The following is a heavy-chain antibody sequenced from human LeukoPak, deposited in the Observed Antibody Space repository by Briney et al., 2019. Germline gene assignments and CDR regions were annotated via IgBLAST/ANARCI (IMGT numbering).Heavy chain of an antibody. CDR3: ARAGETRYSSSWYYFDY. CDR1: SGSISSYY. J-gene: IGHJ4*02. Sequence: SETLSLTCTVSSGSISSYYWSWIRQPPGKGLEWIGEINHSGSTNYNPSLKSRVTISVDTSKNQFSLKLSSVTAADTAVYYCARAGETRYSSSWYYFDYWGQGTLVTVSS. V-gene: IGHV4-34*01. CDR2: INHSGST. D-gene: IGHD6-13*01.